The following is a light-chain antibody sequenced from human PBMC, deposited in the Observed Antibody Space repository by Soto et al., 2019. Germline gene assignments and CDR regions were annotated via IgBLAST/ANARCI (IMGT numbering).Light chain of an antibody. Sequence: SYELTQPPSVSVAPGQTARIICGGTNIEIKSVHWYQQKPGQAPVLVVYDDGDRTTGIPERFSGSKSGNTATLTTSRVEAGDEADYHCQVCDTTNPVIFGGGTKLTVL. J-gene: IGLJ2*01. V-gene: IGLV3-21*02. CDR1: NIEIKS. CDR3: QVCDTTNPVI. CDR2: DDG.